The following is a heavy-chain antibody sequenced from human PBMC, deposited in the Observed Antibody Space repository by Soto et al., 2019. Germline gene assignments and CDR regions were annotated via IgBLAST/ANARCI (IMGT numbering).Heavy chain of an antibody. J-gene: IGHJ6*02. CDR3: ARGSLAPYSYITYCGLDF. CDR1: GGSISSYY. V-gene: IGHV4-59*12. CDR2: IYYSGST. D-gene: IGHD5-18*01. Sequence: WETLSLTCAVSGGSISSYYWSWVRQPPGKGLEWIGYIYYSGSTNYNPSLKSRDTISVDTFKNQFSLKLSSVTAADTAVYYCARGSLAPYSYITYCGLDFWGQGTMVTVSS.